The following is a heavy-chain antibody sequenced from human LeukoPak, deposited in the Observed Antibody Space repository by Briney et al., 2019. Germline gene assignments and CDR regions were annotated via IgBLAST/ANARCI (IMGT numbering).Heavy chain of an antibody. J-gene: IGHJ4*02. V-gene: IGHV3-74*01. CDR3: IRDLRDHDY. CDR1: GFTFSTYW. Sequence: LSGGSLRLSCAASGFTFSTYWMHWVRQPPGKGLVWVSRINGDGTQTNCADSVKGRFTVSRDNAKNTLYLQMNSLRADDTAVYFCIRDLRDHDYWGQGALVTVSS. CDR2: INGDGTQT.